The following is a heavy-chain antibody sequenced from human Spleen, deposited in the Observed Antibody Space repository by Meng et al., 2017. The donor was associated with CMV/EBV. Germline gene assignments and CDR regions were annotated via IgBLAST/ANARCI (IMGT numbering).Heavy chain of an antibody. CDR3: ATGEFGGSYYYGLDV. CDR2: IIPTFGTP. J-gene: IGHJ6*02. CDR1: GGTFSSYA. D-gene: IGHD4-17*01. Sequence: SVKVSCKASGGTFSSYAISWVRQAPGQGLEWMGGIIPTFGTPNYAQKFQDRVSITTDEATSTSYMDLSGLRSEDTAIYYCATGEFGGSYYYGLDVWGQGTTVTVSS. V-gene: IGHV1-69*05.